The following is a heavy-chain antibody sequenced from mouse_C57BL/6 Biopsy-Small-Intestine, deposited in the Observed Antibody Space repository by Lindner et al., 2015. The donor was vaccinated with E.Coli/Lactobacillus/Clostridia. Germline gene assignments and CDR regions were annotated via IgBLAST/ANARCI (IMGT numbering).Heavy chain of an antibody. J-gene: IGHJ1*01. CDR3: ARGAGRLSGVLIIPASMDV. D-gene: IGHD2-10*02. Sequence: SVKVSCKASGYTFTSNDVNWVRQAPGQGLEWMGWMNPNNGNTVYAQNFQGRVTMTRNTSITTAYMELSSLRSDDTAVYYCARGAGRLSGVLIIPASMDVWGQGTTVTVSS. CDR2: MNPNNGNT. V-gene: IGHV1S55*01. CDR1: GYTFTSND.